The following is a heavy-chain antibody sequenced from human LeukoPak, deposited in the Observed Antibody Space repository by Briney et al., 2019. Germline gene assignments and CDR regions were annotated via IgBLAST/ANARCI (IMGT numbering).Heavy chain of an antibody. CDR2: ISGSGVYK. CDR1: GFTFSSFV. D-gene: IGHD2-8*02. J-gene: IGHJ4*02. Sequence: PGRSLRLSCAASGFTFSSFVMSWVRQAPGKGLEWVSSISGSGVYKYYTDSVKGRSTISRDNSKNTLYVQMNSLRAEDTAVYYCAKVSCTGGTCSSFDYWGQGTLATVSS. CDR3: AKVSCTGGTCSSFDY. V-gene: IGHV3-23*01.